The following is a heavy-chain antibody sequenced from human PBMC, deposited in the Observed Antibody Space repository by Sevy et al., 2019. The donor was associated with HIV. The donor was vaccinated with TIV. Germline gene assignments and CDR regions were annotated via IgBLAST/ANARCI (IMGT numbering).Heavy chain of an antibody. Sequence: SETLSLTCAVSGGSISSSNWWSWVRQPPGKGLEWIGEIYHSRSTNYNPSLKSPVTISVDKSKNQFSVKLSSVTAADTAVYYCARAYSGYDPGYYDYLWGSYRWFDYWGQGTLVTVSS. CDR2: IYHSRST. CDR3: ARAYSGYDPGYYDYLWGSYRWFDY. J-gene: IGHJ4*02. D-gene: IGHD3-16*02. V-gene: IGHV4-4*02. CDR1: GGSISSSNW.